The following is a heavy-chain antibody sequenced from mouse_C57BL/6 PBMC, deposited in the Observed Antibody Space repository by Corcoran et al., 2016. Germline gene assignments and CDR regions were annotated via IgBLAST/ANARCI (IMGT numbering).Heavy chain of an antibody. V-gene: IGHV1-75*01. J-gene: IGHJ2*01. D-gene: IGHD3-2*01. CDR1: GYTLPAYY. CDR3: ARERADSPGYFDY. Sequence: QVQLQQSGPELVKPGASVKISCKASGYTLPAYYINWVKQRPGQGLEWIGWIFPGSGSTYYNEKFKGKATLTVDKSSSTAYMLLSSLTSEDSAVYFCARERADSPGYFDYWGQGTTLTVSS. CDR2: IFPGSGST.